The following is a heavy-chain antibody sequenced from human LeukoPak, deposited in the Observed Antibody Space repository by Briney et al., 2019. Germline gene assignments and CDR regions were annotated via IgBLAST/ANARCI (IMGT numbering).Heavy chain of an antibody. Sequence: GGSLRLSCAASGFTFDDYAMHWVRQAPGKGLEWVSGISWNSGSIGYADSVKGRFTISRDNAKNSLYLQMNSLRAEDTAFYYCTKDRSSGARGVMEPDYWGQGTLVTVSS. CDR2: ISWNSGSI. J-gene: IGHJ4*02. CDR1: GFTFDDYA. V-gene: IGHV3-9*01. D-gene: IGHD3-10*01. CDR3: TKDRSSGARGVMEPDY.